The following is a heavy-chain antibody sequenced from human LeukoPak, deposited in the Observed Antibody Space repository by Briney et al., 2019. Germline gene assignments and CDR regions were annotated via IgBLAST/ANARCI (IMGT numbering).Heavy chain of an antibody. D-gene: IGHD1-14*01. CDR3: AKATGTRYYYYGMDV. Sequence: GRSLRLSCAASGVTFDDYAMHWVRQAPGKGLEWVSGISWNSGSIGYADSVKGRFTISRDNAKNSLYLQMNSLRAEDTALYYCAKATGTRYYYYGMDVWGQGTTVTVSS. J-gene: IGHJ6*02. CDR1: GVTFDDYA. V-gene: IGHV3-9*01. CDR2: ISWNSGSI.